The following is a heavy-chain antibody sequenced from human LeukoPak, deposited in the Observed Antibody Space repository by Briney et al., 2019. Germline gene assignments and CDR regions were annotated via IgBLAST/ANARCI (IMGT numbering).Heavy chain of an antibody. D-gene: IGHD3-3*01. CDR3: AREGAEHYDFWSGYYSWFDP. V-gene: IGHV7-4-1*02. CDR2: INTNTGNP. J-gene: IGHJ5*02. Sequence: ASVKVSCKASGYTFTSYAMNWVRQAPGQGLEWMGWINTNTGNPTYAQGFTGRFVFPLDTSVSTAYLQISSLKAEDTAVYYCAREGAEHYDFWSGYYSWFDPWGQGTLVTVSS. CDR1: GYTFTSYA.